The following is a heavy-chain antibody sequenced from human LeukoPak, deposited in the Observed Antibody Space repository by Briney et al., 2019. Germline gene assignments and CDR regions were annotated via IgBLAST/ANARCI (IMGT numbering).Heavy chain of an antibody. D-gene: IGHD2-8*02. Sequence: GGSLRLSCAASGFTFSSFAITWVRQAPGKGLEWVSTVSGSAGRTDYADSVKGRFTISRDNLKNTLYLQMNGLRAEDTAVYYCAKNRGHCVDGVCHNYYYMDVWGRGTTVTVSS. J-gene: IGHJ6*03. V-gene: IGHV3-23*01. CDR2: VSGSAGRT. CDR3: AKNRGHCVDGVCHNYYYMDV. CDR1: GFTFSSFA.